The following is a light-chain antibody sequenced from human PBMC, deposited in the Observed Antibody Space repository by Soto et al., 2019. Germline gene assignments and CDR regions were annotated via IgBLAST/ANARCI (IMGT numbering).Light chain of an antibody. J-gene: IGLJ1*01. V-gene: IGLV2-14*01. Sequence: QSALTQPASVSGSPGQSITISFTGTGNDVGGYNYVSWYQQHPGKAPKLMIYDVSNRPSGVSNRFSGSKSGNTASLTISGLQAEDEADYYCSSFTSRTTRVFGAGTKLTVL. CDR3: SSFTSRTTRV. CDR1: GNDVGGYNY. CDR2: DVS.